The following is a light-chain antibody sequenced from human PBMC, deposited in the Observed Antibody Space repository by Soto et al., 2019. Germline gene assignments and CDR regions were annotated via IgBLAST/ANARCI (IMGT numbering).Light chain of an antibody. J-gene: IGLJ2*01. V-gene: IGLV2-14*01. Sequence: QSALTQPASVSGSPGQSITISCIGTNSDVGGYEFVSWYQQHPGKAPKLLIYEVSNRPSGVSNRVSGSKSGNTASLTISGLQAEDEADYYCSSFTVTITVLFGGGTKLTVL. CDR1: NSDVGGYEF. CDR2: EVS. CDR3: SSFTVTITVL.